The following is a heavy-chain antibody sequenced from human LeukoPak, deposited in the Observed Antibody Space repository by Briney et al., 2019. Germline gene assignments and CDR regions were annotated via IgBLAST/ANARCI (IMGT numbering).Heavy chain of an antibody. D-gene: IGHD5/OR15-5a*01. V-gene: IGHV4-34*01. J-gene: IGHJ6*02. Sequence: SETLSLTCAVYGGSFSGYYWSWIRQPPGKGLEWIGEINHSGSTNYNPSLKSRVTISVDTSKNQFSLKLSSVTAADTAVYYCARDVSVEGYYGMDVWGQGTTVTVSS. CDR2: INHSGST. CDR1: GGSFSGYY. CDR3: ARDVSVEGYYGMDV.